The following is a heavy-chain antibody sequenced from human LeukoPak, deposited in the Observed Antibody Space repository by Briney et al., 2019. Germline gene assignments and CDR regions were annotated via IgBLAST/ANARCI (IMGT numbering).Heavy chain of an antibody. J-gene: IGHJ4*02. CDR2: IKQDESEK. D-gene: IGHD2-15*01. CDR1: GFTFSNYW. Sequence: GGSLRLSCAASGFTFSNYWMTWVRQAPGKGLEWVANIKQDESEKYYVDSVKGRFTVSRDNSKDSVYLQMNSLRAEDTAMYYCATPVGGVWSFDYWGQGTLVTVSS. CDR3: ATPVGGVWSFDY. V-gene: IGHV3-7*01.